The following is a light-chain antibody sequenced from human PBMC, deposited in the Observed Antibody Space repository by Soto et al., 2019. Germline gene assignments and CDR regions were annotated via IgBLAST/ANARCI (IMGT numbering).Light chain of an antibody. V-gene: IGLV4-69*01. J-gene: IGLJ3*02. Sequence: QSVLTQSPSASASLGASVKLTCTLSGGNSSYAIAWHQQQPEKGPRYLMNLTNDGSHTKGDGIPDRFSGSSSGAERYLTIASLQAEDEADYYCQTWATGIRVFGGGTKLTVL. CDR3: QTWATGIRV. CDR2: LTNDGSH. CDR1: GGNSSYA.